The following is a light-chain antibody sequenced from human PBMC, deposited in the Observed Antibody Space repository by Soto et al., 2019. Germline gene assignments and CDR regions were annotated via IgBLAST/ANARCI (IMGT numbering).Light chain of an antibody. CDR2: AAS. J-gene: IGKJ4*01. CDR3: QQLNSYPPT. CDR1: QGISSY. V-gene: IGKV1-9*01. Sequence: DIQLTQSPSFLSACVGDRVTITCRASQGISSYLAWYQQKPGKAPKLLIYAASTLQSGVPSRFSGSGSGTEFTLTISSLQPEDFATYYCQQLNSYPPTFGGGTKVDIK.